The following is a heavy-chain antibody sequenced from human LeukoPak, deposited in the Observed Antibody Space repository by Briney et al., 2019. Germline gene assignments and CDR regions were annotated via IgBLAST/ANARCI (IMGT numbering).Heavy chain of an antibody. V-gene: IGHV1-18*01. J-gene: IGHJ6*03. CDR3: ARDPHYYDSSGYSPLYYYYYMDV. D-gene: IGHD3-22*01. CDR1: GYTFTSYG. Sequence: ASVKVSCKASGYTFTSYGISWVRQAPGQGLEWMGWISAYNGNTNYAQKLQGRVTMTTDTSTSTAYMELRSLRSDDTAVYYCARDPHYYDSSGYSPLYYYYYMDVWGTGTTVTISS. CDR2: ISAYNGNT.